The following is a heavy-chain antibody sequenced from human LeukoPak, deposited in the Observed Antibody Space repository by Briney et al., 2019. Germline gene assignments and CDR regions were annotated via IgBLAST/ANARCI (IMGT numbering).Heavy chain of an antibody. CDR1: GYTFSDFY. CDR2: INPKTGGI. D-gene: IGHD3-10*02. J-gene: IGHJ5*02. Sequence: ASVKVSCKTSGYTFSDFYMHWVRQAPGQGLEWMGWINPKTGGITYSQKFKGRVSMTRVTSMSTTHMELTGLTSGDTAVYYCAREWGPNYVQGWFDPWGQGTLVSVSS. V-gene: IGHV1-2*02. CDR3: AREWGPNYVQGWFDP.